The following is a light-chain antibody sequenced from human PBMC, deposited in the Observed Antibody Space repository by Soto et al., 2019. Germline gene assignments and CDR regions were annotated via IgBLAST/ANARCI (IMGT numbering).Light chain of an antibody. CDR2: GSS. CDR3: QQYGYSRT. V-gene: IGKV3-20*01. J-gene: IGKJ1*01. Sequence: EIVMTQYTATLSLSHGERATLSCRASQSISSNLAWYQQKPGQAPRLLIYGSSSRATDIPDRFSGSGSGTDFTLTISTLEPEDFAIYYCQQYGYSRTFGQGTKV. CDR1: QSISSN.